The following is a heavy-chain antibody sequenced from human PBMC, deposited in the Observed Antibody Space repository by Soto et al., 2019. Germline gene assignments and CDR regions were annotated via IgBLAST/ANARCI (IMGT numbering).Heavy chain of an antibody. Sequence: EVQLVESGGGLVQPGGSLRLSCAASGFTFSDHYMDWVRQAPGKGLEWVGRVRNKANSYSTQYAASVKGRFTVSRDDSENSVFLQMNSLKSDDTAVYYCVRVHLGAPTRYFDDWGQGTLVTVSS. J-gene: IGHJ4*02. V-gene: IGHV3-72*01. CDR1: GFTFSDHY. CDR2: VRNKANSYST. CDR3: VRVHLGAPTRYFDD.